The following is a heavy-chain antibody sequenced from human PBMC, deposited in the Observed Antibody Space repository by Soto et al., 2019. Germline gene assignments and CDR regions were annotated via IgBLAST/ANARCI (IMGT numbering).Heavy chain of an antibody. CDR1: GFTFTTSA. D-gene: IGHD1-1*01. CDR2: IVVGSGNT. Sequence: SVKVSCKASGFTFTTSAVQWVRQARGQRLAWIGWIVVGSGNTNYAQKFQERVTMTRDMSTSTAYMELRSLRSDDTAVYYCARDPNNALTGTTIYYYYYMDVWGKGTTVTVSS. J-gene: IGHJ6*03. V-gene: IGHV1-58*01. CDR3: ARDPNNALTGTTIYYYYYMDV.